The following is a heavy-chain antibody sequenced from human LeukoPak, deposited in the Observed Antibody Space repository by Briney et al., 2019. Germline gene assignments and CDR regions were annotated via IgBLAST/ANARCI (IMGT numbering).Heavy chain of an antibody. V-gene: IGHV4-39*01. Sequence: PSQTLSLTCTVSGGPISSGGYYWGWIRQPPGKGLEWIGSIYYSGSTYYNPSLKSRVTISVDTSKNQFSLKLSSVTAADTAVYYCARQGSGSYYVSSRDWYFDLWGRGTLVTVSS. CDR1: GGPISSGGYY. CDR3: ARQGSGSYYVSSRDWYFDL. D-gene: IGHD1-26*01. J-gene: IGHJ2*01. CDR2: IYYSGST.